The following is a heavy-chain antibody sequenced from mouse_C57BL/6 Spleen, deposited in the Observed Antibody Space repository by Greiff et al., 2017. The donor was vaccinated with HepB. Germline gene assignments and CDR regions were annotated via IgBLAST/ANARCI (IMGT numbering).Heavy chain of an antibody. V-gene: IGHV14-4*01. CDR3: TTRGAYYSNYDAMDY. J-gene: IGHJ4*01. CDR1: GFNIKDDY. CDR2: IDPENGDT. Sequence: EVQLQQSGAELVRPGASVKLSCTASGFNIKDDYMHWVKQRPEQGLEWIGWIDPENGDTEYASKFQGKATITADTSSNTAYLQLSSLTSEDTAVYYCTTRGAYYSNYDAMDYWGQGTSVTVSS. D-gene: IGHD2-5*01.